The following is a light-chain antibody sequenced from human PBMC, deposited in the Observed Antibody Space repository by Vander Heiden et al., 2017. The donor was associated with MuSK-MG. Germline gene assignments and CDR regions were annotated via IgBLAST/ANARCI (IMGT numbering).Light chain of an antibody. CDR3: QQRGDWPPIT. CDR2: DAS. CDR1: QTIGTF. J-gene: IGKJ4*01. Sequence: LLTQSPATLSLSPGERATLSCKASQTIGTFLAWYQQSPGLAPTLLIFDASKRAPGTPARFSGSGSGTDFTLTINSLEPDDFAIYYCQQRGDWPPITFGGGTRV. V-gene: IGKV3-11*01.